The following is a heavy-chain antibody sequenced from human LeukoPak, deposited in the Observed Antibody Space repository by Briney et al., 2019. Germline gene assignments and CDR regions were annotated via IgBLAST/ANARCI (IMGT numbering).Heavy chain of an antibody. V-gene: IGHV4-59*01. D-gene: IGHD5-24*01. CDR2: IHDSGST. CDR1: GGSISSYY. Sequence: SETVSLTCIVSGGSISSYYWSWIRQAPGKGLEWIGYIHDSGSTDYNPSLKSRVTISIDTSRNQFSLRVSSVTAADTAVYYCARGRWLQLPDYWGQGALVTVSS. J-gene: IGHJ4*02. CDR3: ARGRWLQLPDY.